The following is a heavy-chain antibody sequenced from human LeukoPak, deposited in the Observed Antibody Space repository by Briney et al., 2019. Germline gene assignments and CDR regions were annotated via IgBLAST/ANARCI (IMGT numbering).Heavy chain of an antibody. CDR1: GFTFSSYA. J-gene: IGHJ6*03. CDR2: ISSSGGMKT. V-gene: IGHV3-23*01. D-gene: IGHD1-1*01. Sequence: GGSLRLSCSASGFTFSSYAMRWVRQAPGEGLEWDAGISSSGGMKTDYANSVKGRFTISRDDSKNILFLQMDSLSAEDTALYYCARGADNYYYYRYMDVWGKGTTVTVSS. CDR3: ARGADNYYYYRYMDV.